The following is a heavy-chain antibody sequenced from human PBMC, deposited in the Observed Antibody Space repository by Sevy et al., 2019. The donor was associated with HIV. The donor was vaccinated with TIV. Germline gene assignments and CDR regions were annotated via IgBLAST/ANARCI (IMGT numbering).Heavy chain of an antibody. CDR1: GFTFSSYA. CDR3: AKLTGELETFDY. D-gene: IGHD7-27*01. V-gene: IGHV3-23*01. CDR2: ISGSGGST. Sequence: GESLKISCAASGFTFSSYAMSWVRQAPGKGLEWVSAISGSGGSTYYADSVKGRFTISRDNSKNTLYLQMHSLRAEDTAVYYCAKLTGELETFDYWGQGTLVTVSS. J-gene: IGHJ4*02.